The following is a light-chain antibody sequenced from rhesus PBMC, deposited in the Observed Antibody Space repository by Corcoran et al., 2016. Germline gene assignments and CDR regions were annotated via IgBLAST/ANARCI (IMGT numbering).Light chain of an antibody. CDR1: QGISSW. J-gene: IGKJ1*01. Sequence: DIQMTQSPSSLSASVGDRVTITCQASQGISSWLAWYPQKPGKAPKLLIYAASSLQSGVPSRFSGSGSVTDFTLTISSLQPEDFATYYCQQHNSYPLTFGQGTKVEIK. CDR2: AAS. V-gene: IGKV1-33*02. CDR3: QQHNSYPLT.